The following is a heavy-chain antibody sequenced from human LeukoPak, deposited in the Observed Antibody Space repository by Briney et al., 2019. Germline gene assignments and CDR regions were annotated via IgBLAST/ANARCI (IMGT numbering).Heavy chain of an antibody. CDR3: AGHDYSNRGIGYYYYYMDV. V-gene: IGHV1-69*02. D-gene: IGHD4-11*01. CDR1: GGTFSSYT. CDR2: IIPILGIA. Sequence: GASVKVSCKASGGTFSSYTISWVRQGPGQGLEWMGRIIPILGIANYAQKFQGRVTITADKSTSTAYMELSSLRSEDTAVYYCAGHDYSNRGIGYYYYYMDVWGKGTTVTVSS. J-gene: IGHJ6*03.